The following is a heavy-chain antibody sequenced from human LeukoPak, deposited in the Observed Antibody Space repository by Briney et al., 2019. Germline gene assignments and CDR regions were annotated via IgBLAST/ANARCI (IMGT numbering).Heavy chain of an antibody. V-gene: IGHV4-59*08. CDR3: ASLYGDYDGYYYGMDV. D-gene: IGHD4-17*01. CDR2: IYYSGST. CDR1: GGSISSYY. Sequence: SETLSLTCTVSGGSISSYYWSWIRQPPGKGLKWIGYIYYSGSTNYNPSLKSRVTISVDTSKNQLSLKLSSVTAADTAVYYCASLYGDYDGYYYGMDVWGQGTTVTVSS. J-gene: IGHJ6*02.